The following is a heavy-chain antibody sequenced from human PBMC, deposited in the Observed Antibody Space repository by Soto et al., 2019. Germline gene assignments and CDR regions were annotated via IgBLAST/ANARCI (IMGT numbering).Heavy chain of an antibody. CDR2: IYYSGST. J-gene: IGHJ3*02. CDR3: ARDRYYDSSGQSNAFDI. V-gene: IGHV4-30-4*01. CDR1: GGSISSGDYY. D-gene: IGHD3-22*01. Sequence: SETLSLTCTVSGGSISSGDYYWGWIRQPPGKGLEWIGYIYYSGSTYYNPSLKSRVTISVDTSKNQFSLKLSSVTAADTAVYYCARDRYYDSSGQSNAFDIWGQGTMVTVSS.